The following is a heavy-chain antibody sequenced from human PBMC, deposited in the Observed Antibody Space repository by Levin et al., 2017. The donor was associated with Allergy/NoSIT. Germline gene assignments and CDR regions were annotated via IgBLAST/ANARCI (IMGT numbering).Heavy chain of an antibody. CDR3: AKGSEVVIMGGFDY. D-gene: IGHD3-3*01. CDR2: ISGSGGST. J-gene: IGHJ4*02. V-gene: IGHV3-23*01. CDR1: GFTFSSYA. Sequence: GESLKISCAASGFTFSSYAMSWVRQAPGKGLEWVSAISGSGGSTYYADSVKGRFTISRDNSKNTLYLQMNSLRAEDTAVYYCAKGSEVVIMGGFDYWGQGTLVTVSS.